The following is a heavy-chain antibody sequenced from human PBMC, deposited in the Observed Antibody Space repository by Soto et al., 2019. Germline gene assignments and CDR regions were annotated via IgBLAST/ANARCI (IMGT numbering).Heavy chain of an antibody. V-gene: IGHV1-69*06. D-gene: IGHD3-22*01. CDR3: ARDYYDSSGYYY. Sequence: SVKVSCKASGGTFSSYAISWVRQAPGQGLEWMGGIIPIFGTANYAQKFQGRVTITADKSTGTAYXXXXXLRSEDTAVYYCARDYYDSSGYYYWGQGTLVTVSS. CDR2: IIPIFGTA. J-gene: IGHJ4*02. CDR1: GGTFSSYA.